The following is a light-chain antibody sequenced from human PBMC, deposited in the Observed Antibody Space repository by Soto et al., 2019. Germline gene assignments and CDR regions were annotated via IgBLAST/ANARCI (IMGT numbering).Light chain of an antibody. CDR3: QQANRFPIN. J-gene: IGKJ4*01. V-gene: IGKV1-12*01. CDR2: DAS. CDR1: QGISSW. Sequence: DIQMTQSPSSVSSSVGYIVTITCRSSQGISSWLAWYQQKPEKAPKLVIYDASSLQSGVPSRFSGSGSGTDLTLTISSLQPEDSATYYCQQANRFPINFGGGTKV.